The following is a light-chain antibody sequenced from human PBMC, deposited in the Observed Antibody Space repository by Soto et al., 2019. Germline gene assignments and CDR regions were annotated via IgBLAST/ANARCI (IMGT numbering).Light chain of an antibody. CDR2: DAI. J-gene: IGLJ1*01. V-gene: IGLV2-11*01. Sequence: QSVLTQPRSVSGSPGQSVTISCTGTSSDVGRYNFVSWYQQHPDKAPKLMIYDAIKRPSGVPDRFSGSKSGNTASLTIYGLQAKDEADYHCCSYAGSYTHVFGTGTKVTVL. CDR3: CSYAGSYTHV. CDR1: SSDVGRYNF.